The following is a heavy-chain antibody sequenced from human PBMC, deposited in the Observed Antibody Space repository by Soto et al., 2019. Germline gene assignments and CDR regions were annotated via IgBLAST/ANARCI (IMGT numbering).Heavy chain of an antibody. V-gene: IGHV1-69*06. CDR2: IIPIFGTA. CDR1: GGTFSSYA. CDR3: ARYRQEQCLARPATYYSYGLDV. J-gene: IGHJ6*02. D-gene: IGHD6-19*01. Sequence: VPPVNVSCKSSGGTFSSYAISWVRQAPGQGLEWMGGIIPIFGTANYAQKFQGRVTITADKSTSTAYMELSSLRSEDTAVYYCARYRQEQCLARPATYYSYGLDVWGQGLTVTVS.